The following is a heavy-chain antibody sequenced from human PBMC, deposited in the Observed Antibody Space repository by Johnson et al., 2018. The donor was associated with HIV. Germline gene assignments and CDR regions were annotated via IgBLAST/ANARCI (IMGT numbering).Heavy chain of an antibody. Sequence: QVQLVESGGGVVQPGRSLRISCAASRFTFSSYAMHWVRQAPGKGLEWVAIISYDGSNKNYADSVKGRFTVSRDNSKNTLFLQMNGLRAEDTAVYYCAREGRTGPDTFDIWGQGTMLTVSS. CDR3: AREGRTGPDTFDI. CDR1: RFTFSSYA. J-gene: IGHJ3*02. V-gene: IGHV3-30*04. CDR2: ISYDGSNK.